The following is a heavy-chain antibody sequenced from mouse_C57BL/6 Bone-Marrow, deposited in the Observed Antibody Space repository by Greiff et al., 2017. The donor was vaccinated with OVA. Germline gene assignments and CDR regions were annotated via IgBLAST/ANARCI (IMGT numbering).Heavy chain of an antibody. CDR2: IYPGNSDT. V-gene: IGHV1-5*01. J-gene: IGHJ1*03. D-gene: IGHD1-1*01. Sequence: EVQLQQSGTVLARPGASVKMSCKTSGYTFTSYWMHWVKQRPGQGLEWIGAIYPGNSDTSYNQKFKGKAKLTAVTSASTAYMELSSLTNEDSAVYYCTRHGSRSPLWYFDVWGTGTTVTVSS. CDR3: TRHGSRSPLWYFDV. CDR1: GYTFTSYW.